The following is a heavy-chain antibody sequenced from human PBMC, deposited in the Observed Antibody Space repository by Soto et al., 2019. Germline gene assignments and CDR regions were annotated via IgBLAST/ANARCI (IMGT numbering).Heavy chain of an antibody. V-gene: IGHV3-23*01. CDR1: GFTFSSYA. J-gene: IGHJ4*02. CDR3: EKGRGTGYSSSWIDY. D-gene: IGHD6-13*01. Sequence: EVQLLESGGGLVQPGGSLRLSCAASGFTFSSYAMSWVRQAPGKGLEWVSALSGSGGSTYYADSVKGRFTISRDNSKNTLYLQMNSMRAEDTAVYYCEKGRGTGYSSSWIDYWGQGTLVTVSS. CDR2: LSGSGGST.